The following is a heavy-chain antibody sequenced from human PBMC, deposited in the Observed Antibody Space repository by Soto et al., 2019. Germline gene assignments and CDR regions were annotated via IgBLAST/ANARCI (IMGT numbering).Heavy chain of an antibody. D-gene: IGHD2-21*02. CDR1: GGSISSSDYY. J-gene: IGHJ4*02. V-gene: IGHV4-39*01. CDR3: ARHKSPVTANYFDH. Sequence: QLQLQESGPGLVKPSETLSLTCTVSGGSISSSDYYWGWIRQPPGKGLEWIGSIYYSGDTYYNPSLKSRVPISVDTSKNQFSLKLSSVTAADTAVYYCARHKSPVTANYFDHWGQGTLVTVSS. CDR2: IYYSGDT.